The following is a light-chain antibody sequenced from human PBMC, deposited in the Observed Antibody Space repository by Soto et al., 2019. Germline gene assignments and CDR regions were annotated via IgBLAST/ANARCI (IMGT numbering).Light chain of an antibody. CDR3: QHYGSSPPLT. J-gene: IGKJ4*01. V-gene: IGKV3-20*01. Sequence: EFVLTQSPGTLSLSPGERATLSCRSSQRVSSTFLAWYQQKPGQPPRLLIYGASTRGTGIPDRFSGSGSGTDFTLTISRLEPEDFAVSYCQHYGSSPPLTFGVGTKVEIK. CDR1: QRVSSTF. CDR2: GAS.